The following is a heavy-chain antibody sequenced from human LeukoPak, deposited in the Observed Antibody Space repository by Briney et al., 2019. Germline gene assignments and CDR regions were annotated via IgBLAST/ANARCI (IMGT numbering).Heavy chain of an antibody. Sequence: GGSLRLSCAASGFTFSSYAMSWVRQAPGKGLEWVSAISGSGGSTYYADSVKGRFTISRDNAKNSLYLQMNSLRAEDTAVYYCARVIAVAGFDYWGQGTLVTVSS. CDR1: GFTFSSYA. CDR3: ARVIAVAGFDY. D-gene: IGHD6-19*01. CDR2: ISGSGGST. V-gene: IGHV3-23*01. J-gene: IGHJ4*02.